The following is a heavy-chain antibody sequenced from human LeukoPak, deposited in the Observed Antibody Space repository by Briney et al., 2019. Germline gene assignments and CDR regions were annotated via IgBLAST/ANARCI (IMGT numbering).Heavy chain of an antibody. D-gene: IGHD5-18*01. J-gene: IGHJ4*02. V-gene: IGHV3-21*04. CDR1: GFTFSSYS. CDR2: ISSSSSYI. Sequence: PGGSLRLSCAASGFTFSSYSMNWVRQAPGKGLEWVSSISSSSSYIYYADSVKGRFTISRDNAKNSLYLQMNSLRAEDTALYYCAKDIRGYSYGFLDYWGQGTLVTVSS. CDR3: AKDIRGYSYGFLDY.